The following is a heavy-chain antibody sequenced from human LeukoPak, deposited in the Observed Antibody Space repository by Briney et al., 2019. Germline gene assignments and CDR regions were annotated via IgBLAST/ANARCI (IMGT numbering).Heavy chain of an antibody. CDR2: ISGSGGFT. Sequence: PGGSLRLSCAASGFTFSSYAMSWVRQPPGKGLEWVSGISGSGGFTYYADSVKGRFTISRDNSKNTLYLQMNSLRAEDTAVYYCARRAGAYSHPYDYWGQGTLVTVSS. D-gene: IGHD4/OR15-4a*01. J-gene: IGHJ4*02. CDR3: ARRAGAYSHPYDY. CDR1: GFTFSSYA. V-gene: IGHV3-23*01.